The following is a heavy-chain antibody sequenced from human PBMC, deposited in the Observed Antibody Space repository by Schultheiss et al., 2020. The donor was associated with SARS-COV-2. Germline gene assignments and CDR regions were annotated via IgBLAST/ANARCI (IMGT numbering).Heavy chain of an antibody. CDR3: ARAYDYGGEGYAFDI. Sequence: GGSLRLSCSASGFTFSSYAMHWVRQAPGKGLEYVSAISSNGGSTYYADSVKGRFTISRDNSKNTLYLQMSSLRAEDTAVYYCARAYDYGGEGYAFDIWGQGTMVTVSS. V-gene: IGHV3-64D*09. CDR2: ISSNGGST. J-gene: IGHJ3*02. D-gene: IGHD4-23*01. CDR1: GFTFSSYA.